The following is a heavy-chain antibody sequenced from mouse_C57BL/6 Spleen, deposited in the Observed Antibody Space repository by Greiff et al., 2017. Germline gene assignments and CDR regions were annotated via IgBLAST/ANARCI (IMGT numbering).Heavy chain of an antibody. CDR2: IDPETGGT. CDR3: TRFDGSLRGYAMDD. V-gene: IGHV1-15*01. CDR1: GYTFTDYE. D-gene: IGHD2-3*01. Sequence: QVQLQQSGAELVRPGASVTLSCKASGYTFTDYEMHWVKQTPVHGLEWIGAIDPETGGTAYNQKFKGKAILTADKSSSTAYMELRSLTSEDSAVYYCTRFDGSLRGYAMDDWGQGTSVTVSS. J-gene: IGHJ4*01.